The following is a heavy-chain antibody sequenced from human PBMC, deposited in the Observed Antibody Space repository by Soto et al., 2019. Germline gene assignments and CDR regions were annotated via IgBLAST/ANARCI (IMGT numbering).Heavy chain of an antibody. Sequence: PSETLSLTCTVSGGSISSSSYYWGWIRQPPGKGLEWIGSIYYSGSTYYNPSLKSRVTISVDTSKNQFSLKLSSVTAADTAVYYCASLGPDYDSSGDYYYYGMDVWGQGTTVTVSS. CDR3: ASLGPDYDSSGDYYYYGMDV. CDR2: IYYSGST. V-gene: IGHV4-39*01. D-gene: IGHD3-22*01. J-gene: IGHJ6*02. CDR1: GGSISSSSYY.